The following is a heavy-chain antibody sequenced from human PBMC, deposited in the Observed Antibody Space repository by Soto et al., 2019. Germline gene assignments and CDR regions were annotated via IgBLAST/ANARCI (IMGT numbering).Heavy chain of an antibody. CDR2: ISYDGSNK. J-gene: IGHJ6*02. D-gene: IGHD3-3*01. CDR3: ASGITIFGVVIMSGMDV. Sequence: GGSLRLSCAASGFTFSSYAMHWVRQDPGKGLEWVAVISYDGSNKYYADSVKGRFTISRDNSKNTLYLQMNSLRAEDTAVYYCASGITIFGVVIMSGMDVWGQGTTVTVSS. CDR1: GFTFSSYA. V-gene: IGHV3-30-3*01.